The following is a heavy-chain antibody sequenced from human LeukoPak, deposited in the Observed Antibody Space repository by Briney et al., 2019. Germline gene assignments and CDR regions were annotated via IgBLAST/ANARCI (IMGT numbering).Heavy chain of an antibody. Sequence: GGSLRFSCAASGFTFSSYNMNWVRQAPGTGLEWVSSISTSASYKFYADSVKGRFTIPRDNAKNSLYLQMNSLRAEDTAVYYCARDRESYNSGGYYFGSWGQGTLVTVSS. CDR3: ARDRESYNSGGYYFGS. CDR1: GFTFSSYN. D-gene: IGHD3-22*01. J-gene: IGHJ4*02. CDR2: ISTSASYK. V-gene: IGHV3-21*06.